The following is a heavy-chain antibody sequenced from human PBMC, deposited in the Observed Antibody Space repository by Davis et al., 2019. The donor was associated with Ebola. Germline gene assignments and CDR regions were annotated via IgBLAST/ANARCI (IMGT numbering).Heavy chain of an antibody. CDR1: GFTFSSYG. J-gene: IGHJ4*02. CDR2: ISYDGSNK. CDR3: ARDLPGIADLDY. D-gene: IGHD6-13*01. V-gene: IGHV3-30*19. Sequence: PWGSLRLSCAASGFTFSSYGMHWVRQAPGKGLEWVAVISYDGSNKYYADSVKGRFTISRDNSKNTLYLQMNSLRAEDTAVYYCARDLPGIADLDYWGQGTLVTVSS.